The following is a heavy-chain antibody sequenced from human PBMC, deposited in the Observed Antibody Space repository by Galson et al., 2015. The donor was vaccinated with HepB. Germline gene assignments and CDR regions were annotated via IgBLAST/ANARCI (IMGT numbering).Heavy chain of an antibody. CDR3: AKVERTGLGNSYFQH. V-gene: IGHV3-23*01. D-gene: IGHD3-16*01. Sequence: SLRLSCAASGFTFSTYAMAWVRQAPGKGLGWVSAIRRSGDSTYYADSVKGRFSISRDNSKNTVYLQMNSLRAEDTAVYYCAKVERTGLGNSYFQHWGQGTLVTVSS. J-gene: IGHJ1*01. CDR2: IRRSGDST. CDR1: GFTFSTYA.